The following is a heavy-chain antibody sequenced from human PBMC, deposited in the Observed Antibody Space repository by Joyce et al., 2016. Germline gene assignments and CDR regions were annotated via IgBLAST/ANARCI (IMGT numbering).Heavy chain of an antibody. J-gene: IGHJ4*02. Sequence: QVQLVQSGAEVKKPGASVKVSCKASGYTFTDYPIHWVRQAHGQRLEWMGWINTGNGNTKYSQKFQGRVTITRDTSASTAYIEVSSLRSEDTAVYYCTTINNYGDWGQGTLITVSS. D-gene: IGHD4-17*01. V-gene: IGHV1-3*04. CDR1: GYTFTDYP. CDR2: INTGNGNT. CDR3: TTINNYGD.